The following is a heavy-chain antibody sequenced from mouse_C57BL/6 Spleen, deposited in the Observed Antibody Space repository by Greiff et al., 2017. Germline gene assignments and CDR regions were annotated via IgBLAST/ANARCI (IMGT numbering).Heavy chain of an antibody. V-gene: IGHV1-54*01. CDR1: GYAFTNYL. CDR2: INPGSGGT. CDR3: ARRNYDYDGLYFDV. D-gene: IGHD2-4*01. J-gene: IGHJ1*03. Sequence: QVQLQQSGAELVRPGTSVKVSCKASGYAFTNYLIEWVKQRPGQGLEWIGVINPGSGGTNYNEKFKGKATLTADKSSSTAYMQLSSLTSEDSAVYFCARRNYDYDGLYFDVWGTGTTVTVSS.